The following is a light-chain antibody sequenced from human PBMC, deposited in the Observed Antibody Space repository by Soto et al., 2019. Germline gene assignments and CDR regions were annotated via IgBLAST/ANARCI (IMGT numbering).Light chain of an antibody. CDR1: SSDVGGYNY. CDR3: SSYTSSSTYV. J-gene: IGLJ1*01. V-gene: IGLV2-14*01. CDR2: EVS. Sequence: QSVLTQPASVSGSPGQSITMSCTGTSSDVGGYNYVSWYQQHPGKAPKLMIYEVSNRPSGVSNRFSGSKSGNTASLTISGLQAEDEADYYCSSYTSSSTYVFGTGTKVTAL.